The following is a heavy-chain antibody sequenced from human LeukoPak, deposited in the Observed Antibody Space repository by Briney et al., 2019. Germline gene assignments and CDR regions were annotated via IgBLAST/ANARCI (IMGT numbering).Heavy chain of an antibody. D-gene: IGHD2-2*01. CDR1: GFTFSSYG. CDR3: ARDIADIVVVPAAATKYYYYGMDV. J-gene: IGHJ6*02. V-gene: IGHV3-30*03. Sequence: GRSLRLSCAASGFTFSSYGMHWVRQAPGKGLEWVAVISYDGSNKYYADSVKGRFTISRDNSKNTLYLHMNSLRAEDTAVYYCARDIADIVVVPAAATKYYYYGMDVWGQGTTVTVSS. CDR2: ISYDGSNK.